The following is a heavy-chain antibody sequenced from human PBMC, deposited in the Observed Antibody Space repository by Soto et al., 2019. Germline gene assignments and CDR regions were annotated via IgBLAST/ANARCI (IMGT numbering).Heavy chain of an antibody. CDR3: ARGRRPSATTFVDY. D-gene: IGHD1-26*01. CDR2: IWYDGGDK. V-gene: IGHV3-33*01. Sequence: QVQLVESGGGVVQPGKSLRLSCEASGFIFSSYAIHWVRQAPGKGLEWVAIIWYDGGDKYYADSVKGRFSISRDNSNNTVYLQMDSLRAEATALYYCARGRRPSATTFVDYWGQGTLVIVSS. CDR1: GFIFSSYA. J-gene: IGHJ4*02.